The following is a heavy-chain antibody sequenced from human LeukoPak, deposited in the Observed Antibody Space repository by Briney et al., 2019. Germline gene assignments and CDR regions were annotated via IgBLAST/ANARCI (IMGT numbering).Heavy chain of an antibody. CDR2: ISSSSNYT. D-gene: IGHD2-15*01. CDR1: EFTFSDYY. CDR3: ARDAYCSGGTCYHDPFDI. Sequence: PGGSLRLSCAASEFTFSDYYMSWIRQAPGKGLEWVSYISSSSNYTNYAESVKGRFTISRDNAKNSLYLQMNSLRAEDTAVYYCARDAYCSGGTCYHDPFDIWGQGTMVTVSS. J-gene: IGHJ3*02. V-gene: IGHV3-11*06.